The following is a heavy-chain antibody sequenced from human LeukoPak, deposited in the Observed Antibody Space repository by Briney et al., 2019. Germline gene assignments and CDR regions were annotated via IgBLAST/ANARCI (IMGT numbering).Heavy chain of an antibody. CDR1: GFTFSSYW. Sequence: PGGSLRLSCAASGFTFSSYWMHWVRQAPGKGLEWVSGISWNSSSIAYADSVKGRFTISRDNAKNSLYLQMNSLRAEDTALYYCAKDPYPEQQLGNYFDYWGQGTLVTVSS. J-gene: IGHJ4*02. V-gene: IGHV3-9*01. CDR3: AKDPYPEQQLGNYFDY. D-gene: IGHD6-13*01. CDR2: ISWNSSSI.